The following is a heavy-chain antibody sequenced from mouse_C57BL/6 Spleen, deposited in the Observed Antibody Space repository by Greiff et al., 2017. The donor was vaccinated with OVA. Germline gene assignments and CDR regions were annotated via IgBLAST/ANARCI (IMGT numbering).Heavy chain of an antibody. V-gene: IGHV1-82*01. CDR2: LYPGDGAT. J-gene: IGHJ2*01. CDR1: GYAFSSSW. CDR3: ARDGYNSNYSYLDY. D-gene: IGHD2-5*01. Sequence: SGPALVKPGASVQISCKASGYAFSSSWMNWVKPRPGKGLAWIGRLYPGDGATNYNGKFQGPATLTADNSSSTAYMQLSRQTSDDSAVYFCARDGYNSNYSYLDYWGQGTTLTVSS.